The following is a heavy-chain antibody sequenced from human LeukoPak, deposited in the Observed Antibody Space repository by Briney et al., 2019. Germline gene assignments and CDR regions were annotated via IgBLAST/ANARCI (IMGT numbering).Heavy chain of an antibody. CDR1: GFTFSNYW. CDR2: INSDGSST. J-gene: IGHJ4*02. Sequence: GGSLRLSCAASGFTFSNYWMHWVRQAPGKGLVWVSRINSDGSSTTSADSVKGRFTISRDNAKNTLYLQMKSLRAEDTAVYYCAKGGATVIDYWGQGTLVTVPS. V-gene: IGHV3-74*01. D-gene: IGHD4-17*01. CDR3: AKGGATVIDY.